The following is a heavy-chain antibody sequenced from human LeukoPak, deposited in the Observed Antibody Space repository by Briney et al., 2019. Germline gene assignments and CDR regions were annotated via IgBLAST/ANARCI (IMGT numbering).Heavy chain of an antibody. J-gene: IGHJ4*02. CDR2: IYHSGST. V-gene: IGHV4-38-2*02. CDR1: GYSISSGYY. Sequence: SETLSLTCAVSGYSISSGYYWGWIRQPPGKGLEWIGSIYHSGSTYYNPSLKSRVTISVDTSKNQFSLKLSSMTATDAAIYYCERERSSSSDYWGQGTLVTVSS. D-gene: IGHD6-6*01. CDR3: ERERSSSSDY.